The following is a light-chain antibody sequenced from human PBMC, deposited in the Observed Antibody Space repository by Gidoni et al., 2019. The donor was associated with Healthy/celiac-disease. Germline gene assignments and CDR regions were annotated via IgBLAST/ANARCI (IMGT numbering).Light chain of an antibody. Sequence: EIVLTQSPGTLSLSPGERATLSCRARQSVSSSYLAWYQQKPGQAPRLLIYGASSRATGIPDRFSGSGSGTDFTLTISRLEPEDFAVYYCQQYGSSPPKYTFXXXTKLEIK. J-gene: IGKJ2*01. CDR1: QSVSSSY. CDR2: GAS. CDR3: QQYGSSPPKYT. V-gene: IGKV3-20*01.